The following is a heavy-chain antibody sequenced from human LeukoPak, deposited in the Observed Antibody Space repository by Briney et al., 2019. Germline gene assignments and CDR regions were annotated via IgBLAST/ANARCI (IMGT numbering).Heavy chain of an antibody. V-gene: IGHV4-59*08. Sequence: SETLSLTCTVSGGSISSYYWSWVRQPQPPGKGLEWIGYTYYSGTTDYNPSLKSRVTISVDTSKNQFSLKLNSVTAADTAVYYCARNHRYCSGGSCYLFEYWGQGTLVTVSS. J-gene: IGHJ4*02. CDR1: GGSISSYY. D-gene: IGHD2-15*01. CDR3: ARNHRYCSGGSCYLFEY. CDR2: TYYSGTT.